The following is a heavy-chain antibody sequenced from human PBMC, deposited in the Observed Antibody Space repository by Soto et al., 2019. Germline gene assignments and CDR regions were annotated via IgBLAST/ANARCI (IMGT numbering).Heavy chain of an antibody. CDR3: ARDCSSTSCLYYYYGMDV. J-gene: IGHJ6*02. V-gene: IGHV1-69*05. CDR2: IIPIFGTA. CDR1: GGTFSSYA. Sequence: SSVKVSCKASGGTFSSYAISWVRQAPGQGLEWMGGIIPIFGTANYAQKFQGRVTITRDTSASTAYMELSSLRSEDTAVYYCARDCSSTSCLYYYYGMDVWGQGTTVTVSS. D-gene: IGHD2-2*01.